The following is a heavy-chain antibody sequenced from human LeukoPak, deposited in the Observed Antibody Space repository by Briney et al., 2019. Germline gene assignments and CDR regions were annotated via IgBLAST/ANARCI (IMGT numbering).Heavy chain of an antibody. V-gene: IGHV1-69*05. CDR3: AREYSPDYYYYYMDV. D-gene: IGHD5-12*01. Sequence: ASVKVSCKHSGGTFSSYSISWVRQAPGQGLEWIGGIISIFVTASYPQKFQGTVTITTDEPTSRADMELSSLRSEDTAVYYCAREYSPDYYYYYMDVWGKGTTVTVSS. CDR1: GGTFSSYS. CDR2: IISIFVTA. J-gene: IGHJ6*03.